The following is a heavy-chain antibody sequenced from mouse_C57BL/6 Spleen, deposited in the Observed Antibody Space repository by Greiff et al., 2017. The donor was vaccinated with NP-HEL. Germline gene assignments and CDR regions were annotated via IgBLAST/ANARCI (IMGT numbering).Heavy chain of an antibody. CDR3: ARDYYGSSYEWYFDV. Sequence: VQLQQSGPELVKPGASVKISCKASGYAFSSSWMNWVKQRPGKGLEWIGRIYPGDGDTNYNGKFKGKATLTADKSSSTAYMQLSSLTSEDSAVYFCARDYYGSSYEWYFDVWGTGTTVTVSS. CDR2: IYPGDGDT. V-gene: IGHV1-82*01. CDR1: GYAFSSSW. D-gene: IGHD1-1*01. J-gene: IGHJ1*03.